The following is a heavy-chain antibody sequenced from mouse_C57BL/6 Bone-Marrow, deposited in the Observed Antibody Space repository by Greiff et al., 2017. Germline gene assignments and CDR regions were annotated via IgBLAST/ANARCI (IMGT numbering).Heavy chain of an antibody. CDR3: ANYYGSSYLYFDV. J-gene: IGHJ1*03. D-gene: IGHD1-1*01. V-gene: IGHV1-53*01. CDR2: INPSNGGT. Sequence: QVHVKQPGTELVKPGASVKLSCKASGYTFTSYWMHWVKQRPGQGLEWIGKINPSNGGTNYNEKFKSKATLTVDKSSSTAYMQLSSLTSEDSAVYYCANYYGSSYLYFDVWGTGTTVTVSS. CDR1: GYTFTSYW.